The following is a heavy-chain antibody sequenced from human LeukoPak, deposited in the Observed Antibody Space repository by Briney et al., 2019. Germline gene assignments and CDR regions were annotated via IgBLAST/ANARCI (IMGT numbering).Heavy chain of an antibody. CDR3: ARSPCTNGVCSPSFDY. D-gene: IGHD2-8*01. CDR2: IYSGGST. J-gene: IGHJ4*02. CDR1: GFTFSSNY. Sequence: GGSLRLSCAASGFTFSSNYMSWLRQAPGKGLEWVSFIYSGGSTYYADSVKGRFTISRDNSKNTLYLQMNSLRAEDTAVYYCARSPCTNGVCSPSFDYWGQGTLVTVSS. V-gene: IGHV3-53*01.